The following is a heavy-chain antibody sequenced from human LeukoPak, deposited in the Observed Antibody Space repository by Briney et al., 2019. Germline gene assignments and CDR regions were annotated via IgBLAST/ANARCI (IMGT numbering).Heavy chain of an antibody. CDR1: GYTFTSYG. V-gene: IGHV1-18*01. D-gene: IGHD3-16*01. J-gene: IGHJ4*02. CDR3: ARVGFGWDY. Sequence: ASVKVSCKTSGYTFTSYGLSWVRQAPGQGLEWMGCIITYNGNTYYSQKLQGRVTMTTDTSTSTAYMELRSLRSDDTAVYYCARVGFGWDYWGQGTLVTVSS. CDR2: IITYNGNT.